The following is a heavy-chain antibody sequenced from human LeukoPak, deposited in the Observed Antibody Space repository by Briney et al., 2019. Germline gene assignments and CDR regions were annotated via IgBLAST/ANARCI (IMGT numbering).Heavy chain of an antibody. Sequence: GGSLRLSCVASGFTFSIHNMHWVRQAPGKGLEWVAVVWFDGTNKYYADSVKGRFSISRDNSKNTLYLQMDSLRGEDTAVYYCAKDFRIGYSAHFDYWGQGALVTVSS. D-gene: IGHD2-21*01. CDR3: AKDFRIGYSAHFDY. CDR1: GFTFSIHN. V-gene: IGHV3-33*06. CDR2: VWFDGTNK. J-gene: IGHJ4*02.